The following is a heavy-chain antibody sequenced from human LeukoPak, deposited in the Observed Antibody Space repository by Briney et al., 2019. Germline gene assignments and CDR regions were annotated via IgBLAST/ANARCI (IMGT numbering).Heavy chain of an antibody. CDR3: AREIAARPDY. D-gene: IGHD6-6*01. Sequence: SETLSLTCTVSGGSISSGSYYWSWLRQPAGKGLEWIGRIYTSGSTNYNPSLKSRVTISVDTSKDQFSLKLSSVTAADTAVYYCAREIAARPDYWGQGTLVTGSS. CDR2: IYTSGST. V-gene: IGHV4-61*02. CDR1: GGSISSGSYY. J-gene: IGHJ4*02.